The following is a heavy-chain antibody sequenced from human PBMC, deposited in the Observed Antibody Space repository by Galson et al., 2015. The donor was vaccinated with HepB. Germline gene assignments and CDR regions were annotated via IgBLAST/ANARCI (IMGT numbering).Heavy chain of an antibody. CDR3: TTDGPNTWYYGMDV. CDR2: IKSKTDGGTT. Sequence: SLRLSCAASGFTFSSYSMNWVRQAPGRGLEWVGRIKSKTDGGTTDYAAPVKGRFTISRDDSKNTLYLQMNSLKTEDTAVYYCTTDGPNTWYYGMDVWGQGTTITVSS. V-gene: IGHV3-15*07. J-gene: IGHJ6*02. CDR1: GFTFSSYS.